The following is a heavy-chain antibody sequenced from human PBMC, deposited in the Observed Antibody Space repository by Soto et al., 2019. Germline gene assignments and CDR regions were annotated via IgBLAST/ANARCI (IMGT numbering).Heavy chain of an antibody. D-gene: IGHD6-25*01. CDR2: IKQDGSEK. J-gene: IGHJ4*02. Sequence: DVQLVESGGVLVQPGVSLRLSCAASGFTFSSYWMSWVRQAPGKGLEWVANIKQDGSEKYYVDSVNGRFTISRDNAKNSLYVQMNSLRAEDTAVYYCAREKRANGYFDYWGQGTLVTVSS. CDR3: AREKRANGYFDY. CDR1: GFTFSSYW. V-gene: IGHV3-7*01.